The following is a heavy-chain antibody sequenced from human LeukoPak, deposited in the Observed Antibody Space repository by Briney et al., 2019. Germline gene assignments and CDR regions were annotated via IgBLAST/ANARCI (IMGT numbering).Heavy chain of an antibody. CDR3: ARGTDTAMVTPIAHDY. V-gene: IGHV1-69*01. D-gene: IGHD5-18*01. CDR1: GGTFSSYA. CDR2: IIPTFGTA. Sequence: SVKVSCKASGGTFSSYAISWVRQAPGQGLEWMGGIIPTFGTANYAQKFQGRVTITADESTSTAYMELSSLRSEDTAVYYCARGTDTAMVTPIAHDYWGQGTLVTVSS. J-gene: IGHJ4*02.